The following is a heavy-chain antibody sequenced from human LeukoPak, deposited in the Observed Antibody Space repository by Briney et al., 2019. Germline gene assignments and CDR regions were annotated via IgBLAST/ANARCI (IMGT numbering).Heavy chain of an antibody. CDR3: ARVRALATRDAFDV. Sequence: PGGSLRLSCAASGFTFSSYAMNWDRPAPGEGLEWVSCIRSSSRTIHYTDSVKGRFTVSRDNAKNSLYLQMNDLRAEDTAVYFCARVRALATRDAFDVWGQGTMVSVSS. V-gene: IGHV3-48*01. D-gene: IGHD5-12*01. CDR1: GFTFSSYA. J-gene: IGHJ3*01. CDR2: IRSSSRTI.